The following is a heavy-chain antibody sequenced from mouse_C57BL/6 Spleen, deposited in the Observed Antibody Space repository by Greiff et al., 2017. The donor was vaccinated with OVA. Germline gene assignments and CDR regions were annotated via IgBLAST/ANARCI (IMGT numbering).Heavy chain of an antibody. V-gene: IGHV5-6*02. CDR2: ISSGGSYT. CDR3: ARQAGTDYFDY. CDR1: GFTFSSYG. D-gene: IGHD3-3*01. Sequence: DVKLQESGGDLAKPGGSLKLSCAASGFTFSSYGMSWVRQTPDKRLEWVATISSGGSYTYYPDSVKGRFTISRDNAKNTLYLQMSSLKSEDTAMYYCARQAGTDYFDYWGQGTTLTVSS. J-gene: IGHJ2*01.